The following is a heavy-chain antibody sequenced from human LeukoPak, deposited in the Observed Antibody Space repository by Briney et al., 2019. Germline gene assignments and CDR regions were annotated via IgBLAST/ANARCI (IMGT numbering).Heavy chain of an antibody. D-gene: IGHD3-3*01. Sequence: ASVKVSCKASGGTFSSYAISWVRQAPGQGLEWMGGIIPIFGTANYAQKFQGRVTITADESTSTAYMELSSLRSEDTAVYYCARGRGKYDFWSGTPKYYFDYWGQGTLVTVSS. J-gene: IGHJ4*02. CDR1: GGTFSSYA. CDR3: ARGRGKYDFWSGTPKYYFDY. V-gene: IGHV1-69*01. CDR2: IIPIFGTA.